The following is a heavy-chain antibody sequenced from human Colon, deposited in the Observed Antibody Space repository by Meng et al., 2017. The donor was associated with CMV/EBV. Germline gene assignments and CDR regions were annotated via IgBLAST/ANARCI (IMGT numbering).Heavy chain of an antibody. D-gene: IGHD3-10*01. CDR1: GFAFSSFA. CDR3: ARPMARGIINYYYYGLDV. Sequence: GESLKISCAASGFAFSSFAMIWVRQAPGKGLEWVSAISGDAESTYYADSVRGRFTISRDKSENTLYLQMNRLRAEDTAVYYCARPMARGIINYYYYGLDVWGQGTTVTVSS. V-gene: IGHV3-23*01. CDR2: ISGDAEST. J-gene: IGHJ6*02.